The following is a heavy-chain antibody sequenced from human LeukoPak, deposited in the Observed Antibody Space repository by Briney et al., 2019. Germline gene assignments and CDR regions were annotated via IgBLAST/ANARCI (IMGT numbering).Heavy chain of an antibody. Sequence: VESLKISCKGSGYSFTNYWIGWVRQMPGKGLEWMGIIYPGDSDTRYSPSFQGQVTISADKSISTAYLQWSSLKASGTAMYYCARRAYCGGDCYVDYWGQGTLVTVSS. CDR3: ARRAYCGGDCYVDY. CDR2: IYPGDSDT. J-gene: IGHJ4*02. CDR1: GYSFTNYW. V-gene: IGHV5-51*01. D-gene: IGHD2-21*02.